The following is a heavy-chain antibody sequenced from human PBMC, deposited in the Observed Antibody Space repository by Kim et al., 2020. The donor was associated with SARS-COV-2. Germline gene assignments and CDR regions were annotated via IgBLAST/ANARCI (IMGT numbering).Heavy chain of an antibody. Sequence: GGSLRLSCAASGFTFSSYAMSWVRQAPGKRLEWVSVIYSGGSSTYYADSVKGRFTISRDNSKNTLYLQMNSLRAEDTAVYYCAKGPRVSCGGDCYSDYYYYGMDVWGQGTTVTVSS. CDR3: AKGPRVSCGGDCYSDYYYYGMDV. CDR1: GFTFSSYA. D-gene: IGHD2-21*02. CDR2: IYSGGSST. J-gene: IGHJ6*02. V-gene: IGHV3-23*03.